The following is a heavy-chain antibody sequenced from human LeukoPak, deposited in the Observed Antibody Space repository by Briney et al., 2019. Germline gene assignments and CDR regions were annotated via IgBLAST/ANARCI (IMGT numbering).Heavy chain of an antibody. D-gene: IGHD4-17*01. CDR1: GGSISSYY. J-gene: IGHJ2*01. CDR3: ARVLYGDHRWYFDL. CDR2: IYYSGST. Sequence: SETLSLTCTVSGGSISSYYWSWIRQPPGKGLEWIGYIYYSGSTNYNPSLKSRVTISVDTSKNQFSLKLSTVTAADTAVYYRARVLYGDHRWYFDLWGRGTLVTVSS. V-gene: IGHV4-59*01.